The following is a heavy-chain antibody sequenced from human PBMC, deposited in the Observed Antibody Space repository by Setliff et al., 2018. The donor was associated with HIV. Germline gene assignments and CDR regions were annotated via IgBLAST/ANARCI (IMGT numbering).Heavy chain of an antibody. V-gene: IGHV4-4*07. CDR1: DDPISSYY. Sequence: SETLFLTCYVTDDPISSYYWSWVRQPAGKGLEWIGRLYVSGDTNYNPSLKGRVTMSLDTSKKHFSLNLKSVTAADTAVYYCARRSIVGVARGFYYYNLDVWGQGTTVTVS. D-gene: IGHD1-26*01. J-gene: IGHJ6*02. CDR3: ARRSIVGVARGFYYYNLDV. CDR2: LYVSGDT.